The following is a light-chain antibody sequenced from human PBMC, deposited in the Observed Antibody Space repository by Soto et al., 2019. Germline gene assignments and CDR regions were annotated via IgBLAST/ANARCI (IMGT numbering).Light chain of an antibody. J-gene: IGLJ2*01. CDR2: DVS. CDR1: SSDVGGYNY. V-gene: IGLV2-14*03. Sequence: QSALTQPASVSGSPGQSITISCTGTSSDVGGYNYVSWYQHHPGKAPKLMIYDVSNRPSGVSNRFSGSKSGNTASLTIAGLQAEEEADYYCSSYTGNILFGGGTNVTVL. CDR3: SSYTGNIL.